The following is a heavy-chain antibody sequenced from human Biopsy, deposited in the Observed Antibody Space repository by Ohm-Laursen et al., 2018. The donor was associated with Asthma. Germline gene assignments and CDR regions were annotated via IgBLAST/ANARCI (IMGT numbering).Heavy chain of an antibody. D-gene: IGHD3-16*01. CDR3: AKDFYECRRGVCYAAGYAMDV. CDR1: GYTFSDYG. J-gene: IGHJ6*02. CDR2: FNAGGSLT. V-gene: IGHV3-23*01. Sequence: SLRLSCAASGYTFSDYGMSWVRQAPGKGLGGVSRFNAGGSLTYNADSVRGRFTISRGNSKNTVTLQMDRLRVEDSATYYCAKDFYECRRGVCYAAGYAMDVWGRGTTVTVAS.